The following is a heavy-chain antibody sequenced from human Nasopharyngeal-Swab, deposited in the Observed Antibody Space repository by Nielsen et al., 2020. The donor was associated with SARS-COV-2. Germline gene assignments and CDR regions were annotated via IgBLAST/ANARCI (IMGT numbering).Heavy chain of an antibody. CDR3: ARMGTYYYDLLYGMDV. J-gene: IGHJ6*02. V-gene: IGHV3-33*01. D-gene: IGHD3-22*01. CDR1: GFTFSSYG. Sequence: GGSLRLSCAASGFTFSSYGMHWVRQAPGKGLEWVAVIWYDGSNKYYADSVKGRFTISRDNSKNMLYLQMNSLRAEDTAVYYCARMGTYYYDLLYGMDVWGQGTTVTVSS. CDR2: IWYDGSNK.